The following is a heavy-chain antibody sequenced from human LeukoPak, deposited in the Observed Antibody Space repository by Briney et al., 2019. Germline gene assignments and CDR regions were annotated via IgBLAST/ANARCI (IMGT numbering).Heavy chain of an antibody. CDR1: GFTFDDYA. D-gene: IGHD3-16*01. Sequence: GGSLRLSCAASGFTFDDYAMHWVRQAPGKGLEWVSLISWDGGSTYYADSVKGRFTISRDNSKNSLYLQMNSLRAEDTALYYCAKGAFGGVNYYYYYMDVWGKGTTVTVSS. V-gene: IGHV3-43D*03. CDR3: AKGAFGGVNYYYYYMDV. CDR2: ISWDGGST. J-gene: IGHJ6*03.